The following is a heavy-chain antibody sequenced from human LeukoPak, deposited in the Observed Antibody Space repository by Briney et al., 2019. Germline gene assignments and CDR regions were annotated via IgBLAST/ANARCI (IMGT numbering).Heavy chain of an antibody. CDR3: ARGGSGNFYY. CDR2: IGSDGGST. Sequence: GGSLRLSCTASGFTFSGYWMNWVRQAPGKGLVWVSRIGSDGGSTTYADSVKGGFTISRDNAKNTLYLQMTSLRAEDTAVYYCARGGSGNFYYWGQGTLVTVSS. V-gene: IGHV3-74*03. CDR1: GFTFSGYW. D-gene: IGHD1-26*01. J-gene: IGHJ4*02.